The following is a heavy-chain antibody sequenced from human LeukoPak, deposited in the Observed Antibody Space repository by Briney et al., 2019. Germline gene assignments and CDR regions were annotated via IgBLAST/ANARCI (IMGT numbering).Heavy chain of an antibody. D-gene: IGHD3-16*01. CDR2: INSDGSST. CDR1: GFTFSSYW. J-gene: IGHJ4*02. Sequence: PGGSLRLSCAASGFTFSSYWIHWVRQPPGKGLVWVSRINSDGSSTSYADSVKGRFTISRDNAKNTLYLQMNSLRAEDTAVYYCARVWGSGGGDYRGQGTLVTVSS. CDR3: ARVWGSGGGDY. V-gene: IGHV3-74*01.